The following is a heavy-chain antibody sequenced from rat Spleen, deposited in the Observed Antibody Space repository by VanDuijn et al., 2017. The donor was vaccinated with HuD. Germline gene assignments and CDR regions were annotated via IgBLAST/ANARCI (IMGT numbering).Heavy chain of an antibody. CDR1: GFTFSDYY. V-gene: IGHV5-29*01. CDR3: AHYE. Sequence: EVQLVESDGGLVQPGRSLKLSCAASGFTFSDYYMAWVRQAPTKGLEWVATISSDGGSTYYPDSVKGRFTISRDNAKSTLYLQMNSLRSEDTATYYCAHYEWGQGVMVTVSS. CDR2: ISSDGGST. J-gene: IGHJ2*01. D-gene: IGHD1-12*01.